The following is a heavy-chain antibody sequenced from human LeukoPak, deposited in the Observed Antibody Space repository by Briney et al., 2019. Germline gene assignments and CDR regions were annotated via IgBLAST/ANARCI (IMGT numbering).Heavy chain of an antibody. Sequence: SETLSLTCTVSGGSISSYYWSWIRQPPVKGLEWIGYIYYSGSTNYNPSLKSRVTISVDTSKNQFSLKLSSVTAADTAVYYCARGRTTPYYFDYWGQGTLVTVSS. D-gene: IGHD4-17*01. CDR1: GGSISSYY. CDR2: IYYSGST. V-gene: IGHV4-59*01. CDR3: ARGRTTPYYFDY. J-gene: IGHJ4*02.